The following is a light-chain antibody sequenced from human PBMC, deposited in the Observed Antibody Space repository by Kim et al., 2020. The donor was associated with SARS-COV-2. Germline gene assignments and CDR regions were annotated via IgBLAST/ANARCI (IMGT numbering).Light chain of an antibody. V-gene: IGKV3D-15*01. CDR3: QQNNGWPNS. CDR2: GAS. CDR1: PSVGGS. Sequence: LSPGERVIPSRTASPSVGGSLAWYQKRPRRTTALLIYGASTRPRGGPARFSGSGSATYSLLTINRVASEASALYFCQQNNGWPNSFGPGTKLEI. J-gene: IGKJ2*03.